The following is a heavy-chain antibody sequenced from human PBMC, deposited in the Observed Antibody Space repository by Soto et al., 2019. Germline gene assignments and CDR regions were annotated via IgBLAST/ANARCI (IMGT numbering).Heavy chain of an antibody. CDR1: GFTFSYYW. V-gene: IGHV3-74*01. J-gene: IGHJ3*01. D-gene: IGHD1-26*01. CDR3: ARGQWGAFDL. Sequence: DVPLVESGGGSVQPGGSLSLSCAATGFTFSYYWMHWVRQAPGKGLVWGSRIHSDGSSTTDADSVKGRFTISRDNAKNTLYWQMNSLRAEDTAVYYCARGQWGAFDLWGQGTMVTVAS. CDR2: IHSDGSST.